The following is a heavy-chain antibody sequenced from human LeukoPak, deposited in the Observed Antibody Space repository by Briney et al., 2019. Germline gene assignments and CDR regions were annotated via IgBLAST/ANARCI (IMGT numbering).Heavy chain of an antibody. CDR2: IYPGDSDT. D-gene: IGHD5-24*01. J-gene: IGHJ4*02. V-gene: IGHV5-51*01. Sequence: GESLKISCKGSGYTFSNSIIGWVRQMPGKGLEWMGIIYPGDSDTRYSPSFQGQVTISADKSISTAYLQWSSLKASDTAMYYCARHGRDGYTYPGYWGQGTLVTVSS. CDR1: GYTFSNSI. CDR3: ARHGRDGYTYPGY.